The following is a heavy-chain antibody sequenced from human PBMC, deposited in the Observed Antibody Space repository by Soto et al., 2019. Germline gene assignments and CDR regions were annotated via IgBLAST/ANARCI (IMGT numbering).Heavy chain of an antibody. Sequence: GGSLRLSCAASGFTISSYGMHWVRQAPGKGLEWVAVIWYDGSNKYYADSVKGRFTISRDNSKNTLYLQMNSLRAEDTAVYYCAREFTFCSGGSCYYDYWGQGTLVTVSS. D-gene: IGHD2-15*01. V-gene: IGHV3-33*01. J-gene: IGHJ4*02. CDR2: IWYDGSNK. CDR3: AREFTFCSGGSCYYDY. CDR1: GFTISSYG.